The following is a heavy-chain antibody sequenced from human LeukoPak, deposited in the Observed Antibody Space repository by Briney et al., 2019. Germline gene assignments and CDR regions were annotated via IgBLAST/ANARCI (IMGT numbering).Heavy chain of an antibody. Sequence: PGGSLRLSCAASGFTFSSYSMNWVRQAPGKGLEWVSSISSSSSYIYYADSVKGRFTISRDNAKNSLYLQMNSLRAEDTAVYYCARDQDSVAAAGITAGFDYWGQGTLVTVSS. V-gene: IGHV3-21*01. J-gene: IGHJ4*02. CDR3: ARDQDSVAAAGITAGFDY. CDR2: ISSSSSYI. CDR1: GFTFSSYS. D-gene: IGHD6-13*01.